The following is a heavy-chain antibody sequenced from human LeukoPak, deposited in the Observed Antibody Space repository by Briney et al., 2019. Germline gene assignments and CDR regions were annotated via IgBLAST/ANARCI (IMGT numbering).Heavy chain of an antibody. V-gene: IGHV1-46*01. CDR3: ARDLGYSYGFELNHAFDI. D-gene: IGHD5-18*01. CDR2: TNTSGSST. CDR1: GSTFTSYY. Sequence: ASVKVSFKASGSTFTSYYMHWVRQAPGQGMELKGITNTSGSSTSYAQKYQGRVTMTRDTSTSTVYMELSSLRSEDTAVYYCARDLGYSYGFELNHAFDIWGQGTMVTVSS. J-gene: IGHJ3*02.